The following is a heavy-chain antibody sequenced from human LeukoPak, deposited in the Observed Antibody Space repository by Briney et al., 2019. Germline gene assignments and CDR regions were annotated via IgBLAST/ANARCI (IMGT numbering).Heavy chain of an antibody. CDR3: ARRRGVSNYDFWSGYGMDV. D-gene: IGHD3-3*01. CDR1: GGSISRDNYW. CDR2: IYYSGRT. V-gene: IGHV4-31*03. J-gene: IGHJ6*02. Sequence: PSETLSLTCTVSGGSISRDNYWWSWIRQYPGKGLEWIGYIYYSGRTYYNPSLKSRASISVDTSKNQFSLKLSSVTAADTAVYYCARRRGVSNYDFWSGYGMDVWGQGTTVTVSS.